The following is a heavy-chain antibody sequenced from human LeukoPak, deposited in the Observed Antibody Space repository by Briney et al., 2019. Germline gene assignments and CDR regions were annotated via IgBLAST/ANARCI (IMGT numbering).Heavy chain of an antibody. CDR2: IASDGGST. CDR1: GFTFSMYP. CDR3: ARRAGADSYFYFDL. Sequence: GGSLRLSCAASGFTFSMYPMSWVRQAPGKGLEYVSAIASDGGSTYYADSVVDRFTISRDNSQNTLFLQMGRLRPDDMAVYYCARRAGADSYFYFDLWGRGTLVTVSS. V-gene: IGHV3-64*02. J-gene: IGHJ2*01. D-gene: IGHD2-21*02.